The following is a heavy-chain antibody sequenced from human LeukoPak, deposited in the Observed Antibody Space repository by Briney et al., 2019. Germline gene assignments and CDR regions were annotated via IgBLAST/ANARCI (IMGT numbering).Heavy chain of an antibody. CDR1: GFTFSSYG. CDR2: ISYDGSNK. J-gene: IGHJ4*02. Sequence: GRSLRLSCAASGFTFSSYGMHWVRQAPGKGLEWVAVISYDGSNKYYADSVKGRFTISRDNSKNTLYLQMSSLRAEDTAVYYCAKNVGRDGYLIQVWGQGTLVTVSS. CDR3: AKNVGRDGYLIQV. V-gene: IGHV3-30*18. D-gene: IGHD5-24*01.